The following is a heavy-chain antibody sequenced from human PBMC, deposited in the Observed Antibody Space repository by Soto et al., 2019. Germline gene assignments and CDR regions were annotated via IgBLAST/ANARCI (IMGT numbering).Heavy chain of an antibody. CDR1: GGTFSSYA. Sequence: SVKVSCKASGGTFSSYAISWVRQAPGQGLEWMGGIIPIFGTANYAQKFQGRVTITADESTSTAYMELSSLRSEDTAVYYCARALEPAAAATPVVYYYYGMDVWGQGTLVTVSS. CDR2: IIPIFGTA. V-gene: IGHV1-69*13. D-gene: IGHD6-13*01. CDR3: ARALEPAAAATPVVYYYYGMDV. J-gene: IGHJ6*02.